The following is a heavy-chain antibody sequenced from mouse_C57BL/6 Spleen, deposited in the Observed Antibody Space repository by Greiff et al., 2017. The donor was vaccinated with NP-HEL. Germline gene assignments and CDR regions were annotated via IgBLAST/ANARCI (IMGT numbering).Heavy chain of an antibody. D-gene: IGHD1-1*01. J-gene: IGHJ3*01. V-gene: IGHV1-15*01. CDR2: IDPETGGT. Sequence: QVHLQQSGAELVRPGASVTLSCKASGYTFTDYEMHWVKQTPVHGLEWIGAIDPETGGTAYNQKFKGKAILTADKSSSTAYMELRSLTSEDSAVYYCTSHYYGSSYGFAYWGQGTLVTVSA. CDR3: TSHYYGSSYGFAY. CDR1: GYTFTDYE.